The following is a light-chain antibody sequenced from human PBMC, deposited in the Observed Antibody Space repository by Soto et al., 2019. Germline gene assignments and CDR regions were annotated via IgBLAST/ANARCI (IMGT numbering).Light chain of an antibody. CDR1: QAISNY. J-gene: IGKJ1*01. V-gene: IGKV1-39*01. CDR3: QQSYSTPWT. Sequence: DIPMTQSPSSLSASVGDRVTITCQASQAISNYLNWYQQKPGKAPNLLIYSVSSLRSGVPSRFSGSGSGTDFTLTIRNLQPEDFATYYCQQSYSTPWTFGQGTKVEFK. CDR2: SVS.